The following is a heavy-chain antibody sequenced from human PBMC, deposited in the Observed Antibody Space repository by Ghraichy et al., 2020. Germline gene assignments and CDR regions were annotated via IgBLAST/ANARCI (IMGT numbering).Heavy chain of an antibody. V-gene: IGHV4-59*01. CDR3: ARDRCSSSRCYRGGMDV. D-gene: IGHD2-2*01. CDR1: GGPISTYH. CDR2: FYYSGSGST. J-gene: IGHJ6*02. Sequence: GSLRLSCTVSGGPISTYHWSWIRQPPGKGLEWIGYFYYSGSGSTNYNPSLKSRVTISADTSKKQFSLKLSSVTAADTAVYYCARDRCSSSRCYRGGMDVWGQGTTVTVSS.